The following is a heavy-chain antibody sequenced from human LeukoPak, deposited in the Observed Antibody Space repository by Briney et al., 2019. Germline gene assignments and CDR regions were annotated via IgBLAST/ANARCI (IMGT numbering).Heavy chain of an antibody. V-gene: IGHV3-66*02. CDR3: TRDPSDDDRSDY. CDR2: IYADGST. Sequence: PGGSLRLSCAASGFTVSNYVSWVRQAPGKGLQWVSVIYADGSTYYADSVKGRFTISRGISKNTLYLQVNRLRAGDTAVYYCTRDPSDDDRSDYWGQGTLVTVSS. CDR1: GFTVSNY. J-gene: IGHJ4*02. D-gene: IGHD2-21*02.